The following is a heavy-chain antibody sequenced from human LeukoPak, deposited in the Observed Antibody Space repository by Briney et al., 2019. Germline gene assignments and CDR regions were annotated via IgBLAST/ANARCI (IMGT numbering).Heavy chain of an antibody. CDR1: GGTFSSYA. CDR2: IIPIFGTA. V-gene: IGHV1-69*06. CDR3: ARGTYYYGSGSYPRGYYYGMDV. Sequence: SVKVSCKASGGTFSSYAISWVRQAPGQGLEWMGGIIPIFGTANYAQKFQGRVTITADKSMSTAYMELSSLRSEDTAVYYCARGTYYYGSGSYPRGYYYGMDVWGKGTTVTVSS. J-gene: IGHJ6*04. D-gene: IGHD3-10*01.